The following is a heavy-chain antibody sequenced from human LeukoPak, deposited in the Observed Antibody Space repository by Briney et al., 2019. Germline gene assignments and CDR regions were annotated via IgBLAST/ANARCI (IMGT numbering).Heavy chain of an antibody. Sequence: GGSLRLSCAPSGFTFSTYGMHWVRQAPGKGLEWVAFIRYDGSYKYYADSVKGRFTISRDNSKNSLYLQMNSLRPEDTAVYYCAKDYGDYAPYYFDYWGQGTLVTVSS. CDR3: AKDYGDYAPYYFDY. CDR1: GFTFSTYG. V-gene: IGHV3-30*02. CDR2: IRYDGSYK. J-gene: IGHJ4*02. D-gene: IGHD4-17*01.